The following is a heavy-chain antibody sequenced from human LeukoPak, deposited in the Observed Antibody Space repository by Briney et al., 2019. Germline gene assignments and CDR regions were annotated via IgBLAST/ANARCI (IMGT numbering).Heavy chain of an antibody. J-gene: IGHJ4*02. Sequence: PGGSLRLSCAASGFTFSSYSMNWVRQAPGKGLEWVSSISSSSSTIYYADSVKGRFTISRDNAKNSLYLQMNSLRAEDTAVYYCARGPTFDYDFWSGYPAPTPYFDYWGQGTLVTVSS. CDR3: ARGPTFDYDFWSGYPAPTPYFDY. CDR1: GFTFSSYS. CDR2: ISSSSSTI. D-gene: IGHD3-3*01. V-gene: IGHV3-48*01.